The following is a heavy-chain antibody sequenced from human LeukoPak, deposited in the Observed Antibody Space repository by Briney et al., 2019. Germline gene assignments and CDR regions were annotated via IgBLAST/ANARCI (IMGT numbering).Heavy chain of an antibody. CDR2: INPNSGGT. CDR1: GYTFTGYY. D-gene: IGHD2-15*01. Sequence: ASVKVSCKASGYTFTGYYMHWVRQAPGQGLEWMGWINPNSGGTNYAQKFQGRVTMTRDTSISTAYMELSRLRSDDTAVYYCARDSRIITALYYYHYYVDVWGKGTTVTISS. V-gene: IGHV1-2*02. CDR3: ARDSRIITALYYYHYYVDV. J-gene: IGHJ6*03.